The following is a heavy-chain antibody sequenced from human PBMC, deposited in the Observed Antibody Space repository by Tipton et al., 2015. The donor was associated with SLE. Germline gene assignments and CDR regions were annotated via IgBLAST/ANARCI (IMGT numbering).Heavy chain of an antibody. Sequence: TLSLTCTVSGGSISSHYWSWIRQPPGKGLEWIGYIYYSGSTNYNPSLKSRVTISVDTSKNQFSLKLSSVTAADTAVYYCASSRGPYSDWFDPWDQGTLVTVSS. D-gene: IGHD1-26*01. CDR1: GGSISSHY. V-gene: IGHV4-59*11. CDR2: IYYSGST. CDR3: ASSRGPYSDWFDP. J-gene: IGHJ5*02.